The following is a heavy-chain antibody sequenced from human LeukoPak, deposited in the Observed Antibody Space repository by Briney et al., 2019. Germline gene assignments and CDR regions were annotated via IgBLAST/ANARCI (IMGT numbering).Heavy chain of an antibody. CDR1: GFTFSSYE. D-gene: IGHD3-22*01. J-gene: IGHJ4*02. CDR2: ISYDGSNK. V-gene: IGHV3-30*04. Sequence: PGGSLRLSCAASGFTFSSYEMNWVRQAPGKGLEWVAVISYDGSNKYYADSVKGRFTISRDNSKNTLYLQMNSLRAEDTAVYYCARGSYYYDSSGYYYCDYWGQGTLVTVSS. CDR3: ARGSYYYDSSGYYYCDY.